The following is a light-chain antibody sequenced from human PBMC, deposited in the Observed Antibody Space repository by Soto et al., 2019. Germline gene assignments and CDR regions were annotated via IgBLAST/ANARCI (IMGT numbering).Light chain of an antibody. CDR3: TSYTSSSTVV. CDR1: SSDVGGYNY. CDR2: DVS. J-gene: IGLJ2*01. Sequence: QSALTQPASVSGSPGQSITISCTGTSSDVGGYNYVSWYQQHPGKAPKLMIYDVSNRPSGVSNRFSGSNSGNTAPLTISGLQADDEADYYCTSYTSSSTVVFGGGTKLTVL. V-gene: IGLV2-14*01.